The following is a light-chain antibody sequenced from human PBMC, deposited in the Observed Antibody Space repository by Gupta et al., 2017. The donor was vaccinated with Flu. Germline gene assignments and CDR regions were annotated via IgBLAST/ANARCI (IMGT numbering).Light chain of an antibody. CDR1: QSASNY. J-gene: IGKJ5*01. CDR2: YAS. CDR3: QQRSNWPPIT. V-gene: IGKV3-11*01. Sequence: ETVLTPSPATPSLSPGERATLSCRASQSASNYIAWYQQKPGQAPRLLIYYASNRTTGIPARFIGSGSGTDFTLTISSLEPEDFAVYYCQQRSNWPPITFGQGTRLEIK.